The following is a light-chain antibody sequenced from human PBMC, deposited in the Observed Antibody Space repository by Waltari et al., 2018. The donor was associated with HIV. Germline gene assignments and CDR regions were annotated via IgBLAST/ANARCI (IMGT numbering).Light chain of an antibody. CDR1: KLGDKY. V-gene: IGLV3-1*01. CDR2: QDN. J-gene: IGLJ2*01. Sequence: SYELTQPPSVSVSPGQTASITCSGDKLGDKYACWYQQKPGQSPVLVIYQDNKRPSGSPERFSVSNSGNTATLTISGTQAMDEADYYCQAWDSSLVVFGGGTKLTVL. CDR3: QAWDSSLVV.